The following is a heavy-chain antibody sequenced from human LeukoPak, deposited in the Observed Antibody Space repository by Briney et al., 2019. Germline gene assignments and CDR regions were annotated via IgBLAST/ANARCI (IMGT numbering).Heavy chain of an antibody. CDR1: GFTFSDHY. CDR2: SRNKANSYAT. Sequence: GGSLRLSCAASGFTFSDHYMDWVRQAPGKGLEWVGRSRNKANSYATQYAASVKGRFTISRDDSKNSLYLQMNSLKSDDTAVYYCVRVYGTTWSSNHLDYWGQGTLVTVSS. J-gene: IGHJ4*02. V-gene: IGHV3-72*01. CDR3: VRVYGTTWSSNHLDY. D-gene: IGHD6-13*01.